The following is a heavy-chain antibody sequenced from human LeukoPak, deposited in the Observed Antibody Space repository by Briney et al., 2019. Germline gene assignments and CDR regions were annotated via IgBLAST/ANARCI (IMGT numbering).Heavy chain of an antibody. J-gene: IGHJ4*02. D-gene: IGHD5-18*01. V-gene: IGHV4-31*03. Sequence: SETLSVTCTVSGGSISSGGYYWSWIRQHPGKGLEWIGYIYYSGSTYYNPSLKSRVTISVDTSKNQFSLKLSSVTAADTAVYYCAMGGYSYGYKDYWGQGTLVTVS. CDR1: GGSISSGGYY. CDR3: AMGGYSYGYKDY. CDR2: IYYSGST.